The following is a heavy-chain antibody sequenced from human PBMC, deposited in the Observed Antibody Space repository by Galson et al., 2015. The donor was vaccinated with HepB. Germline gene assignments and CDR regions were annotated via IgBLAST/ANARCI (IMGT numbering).Heavy chain of an antibody. V-gene: IGHV1-69*10. CDR2: IIPILGIA. CDR1: GYTFTSYA. CDR3: ATGEIVVVAATSAEYFQH. J-gene: IGHJ1*01. D-gene: IGHD2-15*01. Sequence: SVKVSCKASGYTFTSYAMHWVRQAPGQGLEWMGGIIPILGIANYAQKFQGRVTITADKSTSTAYMELSSLRSEDTAVYYCATGEIVVVAATSAEYFQHWGQGTLVTVSS.